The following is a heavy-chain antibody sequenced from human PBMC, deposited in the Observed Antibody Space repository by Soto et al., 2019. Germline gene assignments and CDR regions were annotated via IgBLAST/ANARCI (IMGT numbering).Heavy chain of an antibody. D-gene: IGHD6-6*01. Sequence: QVQLVQSGAGVKKPGASVKVSCKASGYTFTSYAMHWVRQAPGQRLEWMGWINAGNGNTKYSQKFQGRVTITRDTSASTAYMELSSLRSEDTAVYYCARGRAIAARPYWFDPWGQGTLVTVSS. V-gene: IGHV1-3*01. J-gene: IGHJ5*02. CDR1: GYTFTSYA. CDR3: ARGRAIAARPYWFDP. CDR2: INAGNGNT.